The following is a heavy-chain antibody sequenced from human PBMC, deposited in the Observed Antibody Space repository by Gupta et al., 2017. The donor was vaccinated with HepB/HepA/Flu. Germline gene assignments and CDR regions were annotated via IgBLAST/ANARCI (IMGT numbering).Heavy chain of an antibody. CDR3: AKDGYGDLSLAPHDYFDY. J-gene: IGHJ4*02. D-gene: IGHD5-18*01. V-gene: IGHV3-30*18. CDR2: ISYDGSNK. CDR1: GFTFSSYG. Sequence: QVQLVESGGGVVQPGRSLRLPCAASGFTFSSYGMHWVRQAPVKGLEWVAVISYDGSNKYYADSVKGRFTISRDNSKNTLYLQMNSLRAEDTAVYYCAKDGYGDLSLAPHDYFDYWGQGTLVTVSS.